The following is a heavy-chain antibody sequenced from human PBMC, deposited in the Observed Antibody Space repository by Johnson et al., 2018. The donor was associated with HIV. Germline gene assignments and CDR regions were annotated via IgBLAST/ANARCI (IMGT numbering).Heavy chain of an antibody. CDR2: IYSGGST. V-gene: IGHV3-66*01. D-gene: IGHD6-13*01. Sequence: GQLVESGGGLVQPGGSLRLSCAASGFTVSSNYMSWVRQAPGKGLEWVSVIYSGGSTYYAGSVKGRFTIPSENAKNSLYLQMNSLRSEDTAVYYCASGVYSSSWSWDVAFDIWGQGTIVTVSS. J-gene: IGHJ3*02. CDR1: GFTVSSNY. CDR3: ASGVYSSSWSWDVAFDI.